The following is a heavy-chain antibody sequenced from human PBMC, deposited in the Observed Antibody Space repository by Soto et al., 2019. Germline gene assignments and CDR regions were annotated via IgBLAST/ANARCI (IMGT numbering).Heavy chain of an antibody. V-gene: IGHV3-11*01. CDR2: ISSSGSTI. CDR3: ARLPKDIVVVPAAKKNYYYYYYMDV. J-gene: IGHJ6*03. Sequence: GGSLRLSCAASGFTFSDYYMSWIRQAPGKGLEWVSYISSSGSTIYYADSVKGRFTISRDNAKNSLYLQMNSLRAEDTAVYYCARLPKDIVVVPAAKKNYYYYYYMDVWGKGTTVTVSS. D-gene: IGHD2-2*01. CDR1: GFTFSDYY.